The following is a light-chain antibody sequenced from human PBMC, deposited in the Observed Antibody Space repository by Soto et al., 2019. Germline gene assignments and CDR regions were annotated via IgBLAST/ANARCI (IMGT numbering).Light chain of an antibody. V-gene: IGLV3-1*01. CDR1: KLGDKY. J-gene: IGLJ1*01. CDR2: QDS. CDR3: QAWDSTVGV. Sequence: SYELTQPPSVSVSPGKTASIPGSGDKLGDKYACWYQQKPGQSPVLVIYQDSKRPSGIPERFSGSNSGNTATLTISGTQAMDEADYYCQAWDSTVGVFGTGTKVTVL.